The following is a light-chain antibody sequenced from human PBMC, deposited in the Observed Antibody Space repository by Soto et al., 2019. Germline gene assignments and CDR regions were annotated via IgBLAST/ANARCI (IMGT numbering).Light chain of an antibody. V-gene: IGKV3-11*02. CDR2: DAS. CDR1: QSVSTY. CDR3: QQRQNWPPTTT. J-gene: IGKJ3*01. Sequence: EIVLTQSPATLSLSPGERATLSCRASQSVSTYLAWYQQKPGQAPRLLIFDASNRATGIPARFSGSGSGRDFTITIRRLEPEDFAVYYCQQRQNWPPTTTFGPGTKVDI.